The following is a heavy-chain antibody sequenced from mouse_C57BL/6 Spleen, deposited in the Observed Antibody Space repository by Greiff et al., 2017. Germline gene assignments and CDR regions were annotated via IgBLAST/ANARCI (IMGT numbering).Heavy chain of an antibody. CDR3: ANNSRTGTLRDYYAMDY. V-gene: IGHV5-17*01. J-gene: IGHJ4*01. CDR1: GFTFSDYG. Sequence: DVMLVESGGGLVKPGGSLKLSCAASGFTFSDYGMHWVRQAPEKGLEWVAYISSGSSTIYYADTVKGRFTISRDNAKNTLFLQMTSLRSEDTAMYYCANNSRTGTLRDYYAMDYWGQGTSVTVSS. D-gene: IGHD4-1*01. CDR2: ISSGSSTI.